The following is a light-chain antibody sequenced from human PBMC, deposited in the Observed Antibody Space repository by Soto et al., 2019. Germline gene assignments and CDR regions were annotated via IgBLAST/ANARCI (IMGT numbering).Light chain of an antibody. Sequence: QSVLTQPASVSGSPGQSIAISCTGTSSDVGAYDYVSWYQQHPGKAPKLMIYDVNNRPSGVSNRFSGSKSGNTASLTISGLQAEDEDAYYCSSYTNSGTRVFGGGTKLTVL. J-gene: IGLJ2*01. CDR3: SSYTNSGTRV. CDR2: DVN. V-gene: IGLV2-14*01. CDR1: SSDVGAYDY.